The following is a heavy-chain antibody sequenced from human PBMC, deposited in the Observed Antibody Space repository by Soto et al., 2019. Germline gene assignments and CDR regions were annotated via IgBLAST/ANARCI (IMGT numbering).Heavy chain of an antibody. Sequence: GASVKVSCKASGYTFTGYYMHWVRQAPGQGLEWMGWINPNSGGTNYAQKFQGRVTMTRDTSISTAYMELSRLRSDDTAVYYCARGPHPILRFVEWSPYYFDYWGQGTLVTVSS. CDR1: GYTFTGYY. CDR2: INPNSGGT. V-gene: IGHV1-2*02. D-gene: IGHD3-3*01. J-gene: IGHJ4*02. CDR3: ARGPHPILRFVEWSPYYFDY.